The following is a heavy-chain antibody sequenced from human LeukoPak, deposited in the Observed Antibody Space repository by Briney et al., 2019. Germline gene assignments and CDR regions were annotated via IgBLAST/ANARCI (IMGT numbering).Heavy chain of an antibody. V-gene: IGHV4-59*01. CDR3: ARDKLGATYFDY. Sequence: PSETLSLTCTVSGGPISSYYWSWIRQPPGKGLEWIGYIYYSGSTNYNPFLKSRVTISVDTSKNRFSLKLSSVTAADTAVYYCARDKLGATYFDYWGQGTLVTVSS. D-gene: IGHD1-26*01. CDR1: GGPISSYY. J-gene: IGHJ4*02. CDR2: IYYSGST.